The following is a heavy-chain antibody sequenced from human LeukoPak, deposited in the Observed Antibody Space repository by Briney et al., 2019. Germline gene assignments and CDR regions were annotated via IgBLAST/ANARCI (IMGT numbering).Heavy chain of an antibody. CDR3: ASAPYYYYYMDV. CDR1: GGSISSYY. Sequence: PSETLSLTCTVSGGSISSYYWSWIRQPPGKGLEWIGYIYYSGSTNYNPSLKSRVTVLVDTSKNQFSLKLSSVTAADTAVYYCASAPYYYYYMDVWGKGTTVTVSS. CDR2: IYYSGST. V-gene: IGHV4-59*01. J-gene: IGHJ6*03.